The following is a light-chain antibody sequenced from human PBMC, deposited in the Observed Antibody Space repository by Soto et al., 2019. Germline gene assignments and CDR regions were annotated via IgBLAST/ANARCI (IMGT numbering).Light chain of an antibody. CDR3: ETWDSNTHV. CDR2: LEGSGSY. V-gene: IGLV4-60*02. CDR1: SGHSSYI. Sequence: QLVLTQSSSASASLGSSVKLTCTLSSGHSSYIIAWHQQKPGKAPRYLMKLEGSGSYNKGSGVPDRFSGSSSGADRYLTIANLQFEDEADYYCETWDSNTHVFGTGTKVTVL. J-gene: IGLJ1*01.